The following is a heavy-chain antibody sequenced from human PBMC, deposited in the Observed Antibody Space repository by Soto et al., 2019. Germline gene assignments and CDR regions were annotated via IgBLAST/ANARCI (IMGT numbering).Heavy chain of an antibody. V-gene: IGHV1-69*13. CDR2: IIPTFGTA. CDR1: GGTFSSYA. D-gene: IGHD2-21*02. J-gene: IGHJ4*02. CDR3: ARDSCGGDCSSDY. Sequence: SVKVSCKASGGTFSSYAISWVRQAPGQGLEWMGGIIPTFGTANYAQKFQGRVTITADESTSTAYMELSSLRSEDTAVYYCARDSCGGDCSSDYWGQGTLVTVSS.